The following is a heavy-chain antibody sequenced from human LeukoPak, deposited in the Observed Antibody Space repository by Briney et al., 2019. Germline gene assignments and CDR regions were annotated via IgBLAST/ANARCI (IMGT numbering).Heavy chain of an antibody. CDR2: IYYSGST. Sequence: PSQTLTLTCTVSGGSIGSGGYYWSWIRQHPGKGLEWIGYIYYSGSTYYNPSLKSRVTISVDTSKNQFSLKLSSVTAADTAVYYCARSAPTYYDVLTGSTGGPFDYWGQGTLVTVSS. CDR1: GGSIGSGGYY. D-gene: IGHD3-9*01. V-gene: IGHV4-31*03. CDR3: ARSAPTYYDVLTGSTGGPFDY. J-gene: IGHJ4*02.